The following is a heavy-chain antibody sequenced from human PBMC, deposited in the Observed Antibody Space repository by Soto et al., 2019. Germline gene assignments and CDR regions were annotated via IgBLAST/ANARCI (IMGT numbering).Heavy chain of an antibody. V-gene: IGHV4-61*01. CDR2: IYYSGST. J-gene: IGHJ5*02. Sequence: PSETLSLTCTVSGGSVSSGSYYWSWIRQPPGKGLEWIGYIYYSGSTNYNPSLKSRVTISVDTSKNQFSLKLSSVTAADTAVYYCVRGHYDSSGYYYLFSNWFDPWGQGTLVTAPQ. CDR1: GGSVSSGSYY. CDR3: VRGHYDSSGYYYLFSNWFDP. D-gene: IGHD3-22*01.